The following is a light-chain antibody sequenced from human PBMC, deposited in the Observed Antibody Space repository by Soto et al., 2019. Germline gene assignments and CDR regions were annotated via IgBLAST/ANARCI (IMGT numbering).Light chain of an antibody. J-gene: IGKJ2*01. CDR1: QSISNY. Sequence: EIVLTQSPATLSLSPGERATLSCRASQSISNYLAWYQQKPGQAPRLLIYDASSRASDIPARFSGSGSGTDFSLTITSLVPEDFAVYYCQQGSNRPNTFGQGTKLQLK. CDR2: DAS. CDR3: QQGSNRPNT. V-gene: IGKV3-11*01.